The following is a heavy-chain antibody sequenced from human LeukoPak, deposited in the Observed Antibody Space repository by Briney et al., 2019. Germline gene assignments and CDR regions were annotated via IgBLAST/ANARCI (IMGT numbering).Heavy chain of an antibody. D-gene: IGHD3-9*01. J-gene: IGHJ4*02. CDR3: AKEGGTTGYADY. CDR1: GFTFSSYA. V-gene: IGHV3-23*01. Sequence: GGSLRLSCAATGFTFSSYAMSWVRQAPGKGPEWVSSISASGDSTYYADSVKGRFTISRDNSKNTLSLLMNSLRAEDTAIYYCAKEGGTTGYADYWGQGTLVTVSS. CDR2: ISASGDST.